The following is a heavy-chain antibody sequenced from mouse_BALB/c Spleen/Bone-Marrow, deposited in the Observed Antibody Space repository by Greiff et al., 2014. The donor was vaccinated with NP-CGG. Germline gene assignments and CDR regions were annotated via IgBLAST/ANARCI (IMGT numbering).Heavy chain of an antibody. D-gene: IGHD1-1*01. CDR1: GYTFTSYW. CDR2: IYPGDGDT. V-gene: IGHV1-87*01. Sequence: QVQLKESGAELARPGASVKLSCKDSGYTFTSYWMQWVKQRPGQGLEWIGAIYPGDGDTRNTQKFKGKATLTADKSSSTAYMQLSSLASEDSAVYYCARNYYYGSSWSAMDYWGQGTSVTVSS. J-gene: IGHJ4*01. CDR3: ARNYYYGSSWSAMDY.